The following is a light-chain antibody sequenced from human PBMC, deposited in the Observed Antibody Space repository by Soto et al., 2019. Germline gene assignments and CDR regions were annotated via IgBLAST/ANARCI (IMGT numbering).Light chain of an antibody. J-gene: IGKJ4*01. CDR2: DAS. Sequence: AIQLTQSPSSLSASVGDRVTVTCRASQGISSALAWYQQKPGRARKLLIYDASNLEGGVPSRFSGRGSETDFALTISSLQPEDFATYYCQQFNNYPLTFGGGTKVEIK. V-gene: IGKV1D-13*01. CDR3: QQFNNYPLT. CDR1: QGISSA.